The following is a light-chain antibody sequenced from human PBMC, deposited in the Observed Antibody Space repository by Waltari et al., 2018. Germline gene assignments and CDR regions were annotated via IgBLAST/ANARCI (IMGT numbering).Light chain of an antibody. CDR3: CSYAGDSSYV. CDR1: SSDVGAYKY. CDR2: DVT. J-gene: IGLJ1*01. Sequence: QSALTQPRSVSGSPGQSVTISCTGTSSDVGAYKYVSWYQHHPGKAPKLILFDVTKRPHGVPDRFSGSKAGDTASLTISGLEASDESDYFCCSYAGDSSYVFGTGTTVSVL. V-gene: IGLV2-11*01.